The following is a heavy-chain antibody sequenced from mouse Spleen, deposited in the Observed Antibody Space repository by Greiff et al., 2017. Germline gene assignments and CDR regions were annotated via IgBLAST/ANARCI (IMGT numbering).Heavy chain of an antibody. V-gene: IGHV14-2*01. CDR2: IDPEDGAT. Sequence: EVQLQQSGAELAKPGASVKLSCKASGYTFTSYYMHWVKQRTEQALEWIGRIDPEDGATKYAPKFQGKATITADTSSTTAYLQLSSLTSEDTAVYYSASAIYAMDYWGQGTAVTVSS. J-gene: IGHJ4*01. CDR3: ASAIYAMDY. CDR1: GYTFTSYY.